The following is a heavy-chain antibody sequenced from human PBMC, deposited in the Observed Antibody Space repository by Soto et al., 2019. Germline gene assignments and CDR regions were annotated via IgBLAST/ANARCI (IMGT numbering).Heavy chain of an antibody. Sequence: GGSLRLSCAASGFTFSSYAMHWVRQAPGKGLEWVAVISYDGSNKYYADSVKGRFTISRDNSKTTLYLQMNSLRAEDTAVYYCASPPPMRGTPPNYYYYGMDVWGQGTTVTVSS. CDR2: ISYDGSNK. V-gene: IGHV3-30-3*01. CDR3: ASPPPMRGTPPNYYYYGMDV. D-gene: IGHD2-2*01. J-gene: IGHJ6*02. CDR1: GFTFSSYA.